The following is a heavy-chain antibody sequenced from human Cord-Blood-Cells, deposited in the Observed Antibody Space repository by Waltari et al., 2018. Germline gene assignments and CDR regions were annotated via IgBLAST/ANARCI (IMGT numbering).Heavy chain of an antibody. CDR2: IYYSGST. D-gene: IGHD6-6*01. J-gene: IGHJ3*02. Sequence: QLQLQESGPGLVQPSETLSLTCTVSGGPISSSSYSWGWIRQPPGKGLEWIGSIYYSGSTYYNPSLKSRVTISVDTSKNQFSLKLSSVTAADTAVYYCARHRKSNAFDIWGQGTMVTVSS. V-gene: IGHV4-39*07. CDR1: GGPISSSSYS. CDR3: ARHRKSNAFDI.